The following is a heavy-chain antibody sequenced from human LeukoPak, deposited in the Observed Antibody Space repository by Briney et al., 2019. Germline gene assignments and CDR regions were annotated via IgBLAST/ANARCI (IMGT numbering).Heavy chain of an antibody. CDR1: GFTFSSYW. CDR2: IKQDGSEK. D-gene: IGHD2-8*01. J-gene: IGHJ4*02. V-gene: IGHV3-7*01. CDR3: ARAPDIVVLMVYAILFDY. Sequence: GGSLRLSCAASGFTFSSYWMSWVRQAPGKGLEWVANIKQDGSEKYYVDSVKGRFTISRDNAKNSLYLQMNSLRAEDTAVYYCARAPDIVVLMVYAILFDYWGQGTLVTVSS.